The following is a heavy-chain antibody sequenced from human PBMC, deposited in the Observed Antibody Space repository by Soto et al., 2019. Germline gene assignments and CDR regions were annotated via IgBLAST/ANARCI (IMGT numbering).Heavy chain of an antibody. CDR3: ARGRYGDY. Sequence: QVHLVQSGAEVKKPGASVKVSCKASGYTFTNYGITWVRQAPGQGLEWMGWISAHNSNTDYAQKLQGRVIVTRDTSTSTAYMELRSLISDDTAVYYCARGRYGDYWGQGALVTVSS. V-gene: IGHV1-18*01. D-gene: IGHD1-1*01. CDR1: GYTFTNYG. CDR2: ISAHNSNT. J-gene: IGHJ4*02.